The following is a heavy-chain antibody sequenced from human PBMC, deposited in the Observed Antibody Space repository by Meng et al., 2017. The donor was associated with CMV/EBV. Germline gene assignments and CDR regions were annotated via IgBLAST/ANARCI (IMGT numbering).Heavy chain of an antibody. Sequence: SETLSLTCTVSGGSIYSSTFYWGWIRRPPGKGLEWIGSIYFGGNTYYNPSLKSRVTISIDTSKNQFSLRLSSVTAADTAVYYCARDIGGRRIAARPDYWGQGTLVTVSS. D-gene: IGHD6-6*01. J-gene: IGHJ4*02. CDR3: ARDIGGRRIAARPDY. CDR2: IYFGGNT. V-gene: IGHV4-39*07. CDR1: GGSIYSSTFY.